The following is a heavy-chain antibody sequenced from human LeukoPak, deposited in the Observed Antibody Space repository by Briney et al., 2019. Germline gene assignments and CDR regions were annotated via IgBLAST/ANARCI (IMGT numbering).Heavy chain of an antibody. J-gene: IGHJ4*02. V-gene: IGHV1-18*01. CDR1: GYTFTSYG. Sequence: ASVKVSCKASGYTFTSYGISWVRQAPGQGLEWMGWISAYNGNTNYAQKLQGRVTMTTDTSTSTAYMELRSLRSDDTAVYYCARDSEYYYGSSGYPPVDYWGQGTLVTVSS. D-gene: IGHD3-22*01. CDR3: ARDSEYYYGSSGYPPVDY. CDR2: ISAYNGNT.